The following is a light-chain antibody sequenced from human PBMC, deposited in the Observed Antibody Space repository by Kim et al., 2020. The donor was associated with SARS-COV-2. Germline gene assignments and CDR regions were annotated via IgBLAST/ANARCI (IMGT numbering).Light chain of an antibody. CDR1: GGSIASNY. Sequence: KTVRIACTRRGGSIASNYVHWYQQRPCSFPTTITYVDDQRPSGVPDRFSGSIDTSSNSASLPISGLKTEDEADYYCQSYDSGIQIFGGGTKVTVL. J-gene: IGLJ2*01. V-gene: IGLV6-57*01. CDR2: VDD. CDR3: QSYDSGIQI.